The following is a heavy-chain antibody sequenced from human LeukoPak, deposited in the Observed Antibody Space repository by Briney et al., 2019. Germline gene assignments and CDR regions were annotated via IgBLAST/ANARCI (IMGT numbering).Heavy chain of an antibody. CDR1: GFTVSINY. CDR2: IYSGGST. CDR3: ARGWVVATGAFGM. J-gene: IGHJ3*02. D-gene: IGHD1-1*01. V-gene: IGHV3-53*01. Sequence: GGSLRLSCAASGFTVSINYMTWVRQAPGKGLEWVSVIYSGGSTYYADSVKGRFTISRDNSKNTVYLQMNSLRAEDTAVYYCARGWVVATGAFGMWGQGTMVTVSS.